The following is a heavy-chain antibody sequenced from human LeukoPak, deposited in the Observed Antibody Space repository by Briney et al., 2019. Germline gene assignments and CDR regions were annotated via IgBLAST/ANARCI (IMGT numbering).Heavy chain of an antibody. CDR2: IYYSGGT. D-gene: IGHD2-21*01. CDR3: ARGFRMEAFDI. J-gene: IGHJ3*02. CDR1: GGSISSYY. Sequence: PSETLSLTCTVSGGSISSYYWSWIRQPPGKGLEWIGYIYYSGGTNYNPSLKSRVTISVDTSKNQFSLKLSSVTAADTAVYYCARGFRMEAFDIWGQGTMVTVSS. V-gene: IGHV4-59*01.